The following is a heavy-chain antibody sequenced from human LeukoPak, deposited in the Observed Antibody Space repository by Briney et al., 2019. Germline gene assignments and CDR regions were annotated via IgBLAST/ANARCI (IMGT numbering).Heavy chain of an antibody. CDR1: GFTFSSYG. D-gene: IGHD3-22*01. CDR3: ATGSYDSSGYCSLVLRY. CDR2: IWYDGSNK. J-gene: IGHJ4*02. V-gene: IGHV3-33*01. Sequence: PWRSLRLSCAASGFTFSSYGMHWVRQAPGKGLEWVAVIWYDGSNKYYADSVKGRFTISRDNSKNKLYLQMNSLRAEDTAVYYCATGSYDSSGYCSLVLRYWGQGTLVTVSS.